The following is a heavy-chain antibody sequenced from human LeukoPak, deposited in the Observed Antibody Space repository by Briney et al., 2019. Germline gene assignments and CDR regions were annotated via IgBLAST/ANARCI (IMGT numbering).Heavy chain of an antibody. V-gene: IGHV3-15*01. Sequence: PGGSLRPSCAASGFNFKYVWMNWVRQVPGKGLEWVGRIRTKIEGETRDYPAPVKGRFIISRDDSKTTLYLQMNGLKTEDSAVYYCTTERNWELLRPYGLDIWGQGTTVIVSS. CDR3: TTERNWELLRPYGLDI. D-gene: IGHD1-26*01. CDR1: GFNFKYVW. J-gene: IGHJ6*02. CDR2: IRTKIEGETR.